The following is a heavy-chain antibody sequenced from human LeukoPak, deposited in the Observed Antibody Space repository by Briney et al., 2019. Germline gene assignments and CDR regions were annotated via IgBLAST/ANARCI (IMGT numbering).Heavy chain of an antibody. D-gene: IGHD1-26*01. Sequence: GGSLRLSCAASGFTFSSYSMNWVRQAPGKGLEWVSSISSSSSYIYYADSVKGRFTISRDNSKNTLYLQMNSLRAEDTALYYCARAPLWGSVGASYFDYWGQGTLVTVSS. J-gene: IGHJ4*02. V-gene: IGHV3-21*01. CDR3: ARAPLWGSVGASYFDY. CDR1: GFTFSSYS. CDR2: ISSSSSYI.